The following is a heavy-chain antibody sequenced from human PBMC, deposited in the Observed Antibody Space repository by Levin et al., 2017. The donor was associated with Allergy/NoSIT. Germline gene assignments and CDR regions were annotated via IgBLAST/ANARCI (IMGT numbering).Heavy chain of an antibody. CDR3: ARVYRSDYGDYDPPFDY. Sequence: GESLKISCAASGFTFSSYSMNWVRQAPGKGLEWVSSISSSSSYIYYADSVKGRFTISRDNAKNSLYLQMNSLRAEDTAVYYCARVYRSDYGDYDPPFDYWGQGTLVTVSS. CDR1: GFTFSSYS. J-gene: IGHJ4*02. D-gene: IGHD4-17*01. CDR2: ISSSSSYI. V-gene: IGHV3-21*01.